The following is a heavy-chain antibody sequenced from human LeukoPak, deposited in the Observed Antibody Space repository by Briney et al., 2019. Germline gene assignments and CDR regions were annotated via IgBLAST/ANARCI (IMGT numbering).Heavy chain of an antibody. CDR3: ARYCSSTSCSIGSDAFDI. CDR1: GYTFTSYY. D-gene: IGHD2-2*01. Sequence: ASVKVSCKASGYTFTSYYMHWVRQAPGQGLEWMGIINPSGGSTSYAQKFQGRVTMTRDTSTSTVYMEQSSLRSEDTAVYYCARYCSSTSCSIGSDAFDIWGQGTMVTVSS. J-gene: IGHJ3*02. CDR2: INPSGGST. V-gene: IGHV1-46*01.